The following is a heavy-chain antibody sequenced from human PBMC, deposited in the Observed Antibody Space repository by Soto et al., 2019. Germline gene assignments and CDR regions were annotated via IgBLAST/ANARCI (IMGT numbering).Heavy chain of an antibody. CDR1: GFTFSSYG. CDR2: ISYDGSNK. D-gene: IGHD3-22*01. V-gene: IGHV3-30*18. Sequence: QVQLVESGGGVVQPGRSLRLSCAASGFTFSSYGMHWVRQTPGKGLEWVAVISYDGSNKYYANSVKGRFTISRDNSKNRLYLQMNSLRAEDTAVYYCAKEWCYDSSGWSFDYWGQGTLVTVSS. CDR3: AKEWCYDSSGWSFDY. J-gene: IGHJ4*02.